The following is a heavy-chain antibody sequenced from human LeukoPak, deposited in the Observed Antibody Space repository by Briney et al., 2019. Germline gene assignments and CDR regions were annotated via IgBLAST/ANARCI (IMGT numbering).Heavy chain of an antibody. D-gene: IGHD3-10*01. CDR2: ISGSGGST. J-gene: IGHJ4*02. V-gene: IGHV3-23*01. Sequence: PGGSLRLSCAASGFTFSSYAMSWVRQAPGKGLEWVSAISGSGGSTYYADSVKGRFTISRDNAKNSLYLQMNSLRAEDTAVYYCARGEGSDFSTPIDYWGQGTLVTVSS. CDR3: ARGEGSDFSTPIDY. CDR1: GFTFSSYA.